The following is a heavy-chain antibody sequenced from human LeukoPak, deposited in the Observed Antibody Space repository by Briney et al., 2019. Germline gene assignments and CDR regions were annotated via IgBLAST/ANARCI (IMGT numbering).Heavy chain of an antibody. V-gene: IGHV3-30*02. J-gene: IGHJ3*02. CDR3: ANLRIVVVPAAASHDAFDI. D-gene: IGHD2-2*01. CDR2: IRYDGSNK. Sequence: GGSLRLSCAASGFTFSSYGMHWVRQAPGKGLEWVAFIRYDGSNKYYADSVKGRFTISRDNSKNTLYLQMNSLRAEDTAVYYCANLRIVVVPAAASHDAFDIWGQGTMVTVSS. CDR1: GFTFSSYG.